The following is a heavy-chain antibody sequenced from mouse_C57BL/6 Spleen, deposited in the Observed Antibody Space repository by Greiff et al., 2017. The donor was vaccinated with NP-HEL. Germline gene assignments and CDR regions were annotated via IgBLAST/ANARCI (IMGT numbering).Heavy chain of an antibody. CDR2: IDPNSGGT. CDR3: ARGPPIDGNYDYAMDY. J-gene: IGHJ4*01. V-gene: IGHV1-72*01. Sequence: QVQLQQPGAELVKPGASVKLSCKASGYTFTSYWMHWVKQRPGRGLEWIGRIDPNSGGTKYNEKFKSKATLTVDKPSSTAYMQLSSLTSEDSAVYYCARGPPIDGNYDYAMDYWGQGTSVTVSS. D-gene: IGHD2-1*01. CDR1: GYTFTSYW.